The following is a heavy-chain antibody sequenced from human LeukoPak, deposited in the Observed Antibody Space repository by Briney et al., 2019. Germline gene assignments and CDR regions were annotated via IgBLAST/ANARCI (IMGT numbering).Heavy chain of an antibody. Sequence: SETLTLTCTVSGGSISSYYWSWIRQPPGKGLEWIGYIYCCGNTNYNPSFEPSLTIYRKNHKHHFSLKQNSVTAADASVFYCATGLGATGDYWGQETLVTVSS. D-gene: IGHD1-26*01. CDR2: IYCCGNT. V-gene: IGHV4-59*01. CDR1: GGSISSYY. J-gene: IGHJ4*02. CDR3: ATGLGATGDY.